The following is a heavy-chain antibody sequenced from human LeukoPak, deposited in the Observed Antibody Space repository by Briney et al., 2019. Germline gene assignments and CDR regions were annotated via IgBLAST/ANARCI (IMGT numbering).Heavy chain of an antibody. CDR2: ISSSSSYI. Sequence: GGSLRLSCVVSGFTFSSYSMNWVRQAPGKGLEWVSSISSSSSYIYYADSVKGRFTISRDNTKNSLYLQMNSLRVEDTAVYYCARGGNPFDYWGQGTLVTVSS. CDR1: GFTFSSYS. V-gene: IGHV3-21*01. J-gene: IGHJ4*02. CDR3: ARGGNPFDY.